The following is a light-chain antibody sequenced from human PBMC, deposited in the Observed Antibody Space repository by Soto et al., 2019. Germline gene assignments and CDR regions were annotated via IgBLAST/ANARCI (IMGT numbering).Light chain of an antibody. CDR3: QAWDSSTVV. J-gene: IGLJ2*01. CDR1: ALGNKY. V-gene: IGLV3-1*01. Sequence: SYELTQPPSVSVSPGQTASITCSGDALGNKYACWYQVRPGQSPLLVIYQDTTRPSGIPERFSGSSSGNTATLTISGTQAMDEADYYGQAWDSSTVVFGGGTKLTVL. CDR2: QDT.